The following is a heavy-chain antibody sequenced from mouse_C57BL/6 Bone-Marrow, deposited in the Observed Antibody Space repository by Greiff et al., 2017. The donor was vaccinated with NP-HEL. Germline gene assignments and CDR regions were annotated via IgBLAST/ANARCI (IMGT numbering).Heavy chain of an antibody. D-gene: IGHD2-10*01. CDR1: GFTFSSYG. Sequence: EVQLVESGGDLVKPGGSLKLSCAASGFTFSSYGMSWVRQTPDKRLEWVATISSGGSYTYYPDSVKGRFTISRDNAKNTLYLQMSSLKSEDTAIYYCARGGTLHGNFDYWGQGTTLTVSS. CDR3: ARGGTLHGNFDY. J-gene: IGHJ2*01. V-gene: IGHV5-6*01. CDR2: ISSGGSYT.